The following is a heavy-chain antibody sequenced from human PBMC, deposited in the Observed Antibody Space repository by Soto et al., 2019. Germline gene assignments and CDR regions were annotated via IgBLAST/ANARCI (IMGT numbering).Heavy chain of an antibody. J-gene: IGHJ5*02. CDR1: GGTFSSYA. Sequence: QVQLVQSGAEVKKPGSSVKVSCKASGGTFSSYAISWVRQAPGQRLEWMGGIIRIFGTANYVQKFQGRVTITAGKSTSTAYMELRSLRAEDPAVYYRARVRLGMVATIRDDCFAPWGHGTPGTVAS. CDR3: ARVRLGMVATIRDDCFAP. D-gene: IGHD5-12*01. CDR2: IIRIFGTA. V-gene: IGHV1-69*14.